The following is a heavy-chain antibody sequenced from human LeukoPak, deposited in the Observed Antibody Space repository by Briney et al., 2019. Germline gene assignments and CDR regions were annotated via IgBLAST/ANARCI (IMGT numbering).Heavy chain of an antibody. CDR2: ISGSGGST. J-gene: IGHJ4*02. V-gene: IGHV3-23*01. D-gene: IGHD6-19*01. Sequence: GGSLRLSCAASGFTFSSYAMSWVRQAPGKGLEWVSAISGSGGSTYYADSVKGRFTISRDRSKNTLYLQMNSLRADDTAVYYCAKAPYSSGWFDYWGQGTLVTVSS. CDR1: GFTFSSYA. CDR3: AKAPYSSGWFDY.